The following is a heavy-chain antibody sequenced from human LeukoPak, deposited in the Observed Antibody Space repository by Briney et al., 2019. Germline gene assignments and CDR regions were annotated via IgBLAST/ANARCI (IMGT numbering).Heavy chain of an antibody. Sequence: SGGSLRLSCAASGFTFSNYGMHWVRQAPGKGLEWVALIWDDGSNKYYADSVKGRFTISRDNSKNTLYLQMNSLRAEDTAVYYCAIRWPTVTTDYGMDVWGQGTTVTVSS. CDR3: AIRWPTVTTDYGMDV. CDR1: GFTFSNYG. V-gene: IGHV3-33*01. D-gene: IGHD4-17*01. J-gene: IGHJ6*02. CDR2: IWDDGSNK.